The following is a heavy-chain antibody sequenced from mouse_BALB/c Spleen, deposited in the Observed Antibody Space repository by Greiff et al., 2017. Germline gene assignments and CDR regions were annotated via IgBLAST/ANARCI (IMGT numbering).Heavy chain of an antibody. CDR3: ARNRYDYYAMDY. CDR1: GYTFSSYW. V-gene: IGHV1-9*01. Sequence: VQLQQSGAELMKPGASVKISYKATGYTFSSYWIEWVKQRPGHGLEWIGEILPGNGSTNYNEKFKGKATFTADTSSNTAYMQLSSLTSEDSAVYYCARNRYDYYAMDYWGQGTSVTVSS. D-gene: IGHD2-14*01. J-gene: IGHJ4*01. CDR2: ILPGNGST.